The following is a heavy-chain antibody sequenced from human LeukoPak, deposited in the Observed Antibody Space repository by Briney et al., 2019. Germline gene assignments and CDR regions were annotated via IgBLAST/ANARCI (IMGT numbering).Heavy chain of an antibody. Sequence: ASVKVSCKASGYTFTSYAMNWVRQAPGQGLEWMGIINPSGGSTSYAQKFQGRVTMTEDTSTDTAYMELSSLRSEDTAVYYCATEWQLVRTLALWGKGTTVTVSS. D-gene: IGHD6-6*01. V-gene: IGHV1-46*01. J-gene: IGHJ6*04. CDR1: GYTFTSYA. CDR3: ATEWQLVRTLAL. CDR2: INPSGGST.